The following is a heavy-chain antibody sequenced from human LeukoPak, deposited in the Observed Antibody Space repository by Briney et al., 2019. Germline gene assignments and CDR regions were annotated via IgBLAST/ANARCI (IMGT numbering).Heavy chain of an antibody. D-gene: IGHD3-10*01. CDR2: ISWNSGSI. Sequence: GGSLRLSCAASGFTFDDYAMHWVRHAPGKGLEWVSGISWNSGSIGYADSVKGRFTISRDNAKNSLYLQMNSLRAEDTAVYYCARDLGCMVRGCSTLWGQGTMVTVSS. CDR3: ARDLGCMVRGCSTL. CDR1: GFTFDDYA. V-gene: IGHV3-9*01. J-gene: IGHJ3*01.